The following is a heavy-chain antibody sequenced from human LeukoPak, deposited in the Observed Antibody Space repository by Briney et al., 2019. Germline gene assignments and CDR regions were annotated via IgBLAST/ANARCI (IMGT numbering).Heavy chain of an antibody. J-gene: IGHJ4*02. CDR2: ISYDGSNN. CDR1: GFTFSSYG. D-gene: IGHD3-10*01. CDR3: AKYGSGTYYNGLH. Sequence: GRSLRLSCAASGFTFSSYGMHWVRQAPGKGVEWLAVISYDGSNNNYGDSVKGRFTISRDISKSTLYLQTNSLRDEDTALYYCAKYGSGTYYNGLHWGQGTLVTVSS. V-gene: IGHV3-30*18.